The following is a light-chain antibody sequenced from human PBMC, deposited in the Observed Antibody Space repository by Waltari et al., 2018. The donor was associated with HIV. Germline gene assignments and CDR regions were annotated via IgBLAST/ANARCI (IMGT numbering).Light chain of an antibody. CDR3: SSYTVTGTWV. J-gene: IGLJ3*02. CDR2: DVT. V-gene: IGLV2-14*03. Sequence: QSALTQPASVSGSPGQSIAISCTGTSSDVGGYNFVSWYQQHPGIAPQLVIYDVTNRPSAVSDRFSGSKSGNTASLTISGLQPEDEADYYCSSYTVTGTWVFGGGTKLTVL. CDR1: SSDVGGYNF.